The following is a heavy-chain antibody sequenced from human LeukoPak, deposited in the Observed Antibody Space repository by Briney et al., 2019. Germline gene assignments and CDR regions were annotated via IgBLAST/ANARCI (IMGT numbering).Heavy chain of an antibody. D-gene: IGHD2/OR15-2a*01. CDR2: IIPIFCTA. CDR3: ANGNRFTSPNCLGYYYFYMDV. V-gene: IGHV1-69*05. CDR1: GCTFSSYA. J-gene: IGHJ6*03. Sequence: SVKVSCKASGCTFSSYAISWVRQAPGQGLEWMGGIIPIFCTANYAQKFQGRVTITTDASTSTAYMELSRLRSEDTAVYYCANGNRFTSPNCLGYYYFYMDVWGKGTTVTVSS.